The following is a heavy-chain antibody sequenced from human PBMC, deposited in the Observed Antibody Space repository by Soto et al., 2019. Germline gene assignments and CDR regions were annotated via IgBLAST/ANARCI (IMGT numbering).Heavy chain of an antibody. CDR3: ARGMQGSRYFDL. CDR1: GLTFRSYW. CDR2: ITNDGSSA. J-gene: IGHJ2*01. V-gene: IGHV3-74*01. Sequence: PGGSLRLSCAASGLTFRSYWMHWVRQAPGKGLLWVSRITNDGSSATYADSVKGRFSISRDNAKSTLYLQMNSLRAEDTAVYYCARGMQGSRYFDLWGRGTLVTVSS.